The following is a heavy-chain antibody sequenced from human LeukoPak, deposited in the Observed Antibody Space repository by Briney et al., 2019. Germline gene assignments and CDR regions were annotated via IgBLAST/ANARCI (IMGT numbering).Heavy chain of an antibody. D-gene: IGHD2-2*01. V-gene: IGHV5-51*01. CDR1: GYGFTNYW. Sequence: GESLQISCQGSGYGFTNYWIGWVRQMPGKGLEWMGIIYPGDSDTTYSPSFQGQVTISADKSISTAYLQWSSLKASDTAMYYCARRDGYCSSTSCYADYYYGMDVWGQGTTVTVSS. CDR3: ARRDGYCSSTSCYADYYYGMDV. J-gene: IGHJ6*02. CDR2: IYPGDSDT.